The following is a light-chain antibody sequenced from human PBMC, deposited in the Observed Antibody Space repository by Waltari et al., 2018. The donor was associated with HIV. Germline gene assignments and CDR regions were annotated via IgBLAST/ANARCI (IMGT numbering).Light chain of an antibody. CDR3: QQYSSSQWT. J-gene: IGKJ1*01. CDR2: SAS. Sequence: IFFTHSPFTLSFSPWERATLSCRASQSIINNYLAWFQQRPGQAPRLLIYSASSRATGTTDRFSGSGSGTDFTLTISRLEPEDFAVYYCQQYSSSQWTFGQRTKVEIK. CDR1: QSIINNY. V-gene: IGKV3-20*01.